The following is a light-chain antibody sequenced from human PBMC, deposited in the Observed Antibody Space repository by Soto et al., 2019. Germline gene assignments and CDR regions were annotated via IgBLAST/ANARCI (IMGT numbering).Light chain of an antibody. CDR1: SRDVGGYNY. Sequence: QSALTQPASVSGSPGPSITISCTGTSRDVGGYNYVSWSQQHPGNAPTLMIYDVSNRPSGVSNRFSGSKSGNTASLTISGLQAEDEADYYCSSFTSSGTRVLGGGTKLTVL. CDR3: SSFTSSGTRV. J-gene: IGLJ2*01. CDR2: DVS. V-gene: IGLV2-14*01.